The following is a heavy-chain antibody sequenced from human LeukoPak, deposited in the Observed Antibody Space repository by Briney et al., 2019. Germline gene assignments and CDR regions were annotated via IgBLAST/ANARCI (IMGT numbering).Heavy chain of an antibody. CDR2: IYYSGST. V-gene: IGHV4-59*01. Sequence: GSLRLSCAASGFTFSSSAMSWIRQPPGKGLEWIGYIYYSGSTNYNPSLKSRVTISVDTSKNQFSLKLSSVTAADTAVYYCAGAYYDFWSGAAYYYYYMDVWGKGTTVTVSS. CDR3: AGAYYDFWSGAAYYYYYMDV. J-gene: IGHJ6*03. D-gene: IGHD3-3*01. CDR1: GFTFSSSA.